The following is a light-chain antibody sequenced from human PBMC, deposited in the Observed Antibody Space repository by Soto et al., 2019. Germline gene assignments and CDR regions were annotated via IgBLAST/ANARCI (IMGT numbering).Light chain of an antibody. CDR3: CSYTGNTTPV. J-gene: IGLJ3*02. CDR1: SNDVGGYAY. CDR2: EVS. Sequence: QSVLTQPASVSGSPGQSITISCTGTSNDVGGYAYVSWYQQYPGKAPKLVISEVSNRPSGVSHRFSGPRSGNTASLTISGLQAEDEADYHCCSYTGNTTPVFGGGTKLTVL. V-gene: IGLV2-14*01.